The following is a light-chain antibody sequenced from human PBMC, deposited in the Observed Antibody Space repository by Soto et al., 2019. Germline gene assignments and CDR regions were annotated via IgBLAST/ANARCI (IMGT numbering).Light chain of an antibody. CDR1: SSDVGGYNY. J-gene: IGLJ1*01. V-gene: IGLV2-14*01. CDR2: HVS. Sequence: QSVLTQPASVSGSPGQSITISCTGTSSDVGGYNYVSWYQQYPGKAPKLMIYHVSNRPSGVSNRFSGSKSGNSASLTISGLQPEDEAAYYCSSYTSTSTYVFGTGTKLTVL. CDR3: SSYTSTSTYV.